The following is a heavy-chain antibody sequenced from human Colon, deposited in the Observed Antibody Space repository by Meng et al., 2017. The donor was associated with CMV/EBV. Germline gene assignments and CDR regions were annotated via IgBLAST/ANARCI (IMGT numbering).Heavy chain of an antibody. CDR1: GNSISDGHPF. D-gene: IGHD2-2*01. V-gene: IGHV4-39*07. J-gene: IGHJ4*02. CDR2: IHYTETT. CDR3: AADISTAWFYY. Sequence: QDAGPVLGTPPAVLPPRSTFVGNSISDGHPFWGWILAAPGEGLEWIATIHYTETTHYTPSLKSRITISVDTSKNQISLNVNSVTAADTDMYYCAADISTAWFYYWGQGTLVTVSS.